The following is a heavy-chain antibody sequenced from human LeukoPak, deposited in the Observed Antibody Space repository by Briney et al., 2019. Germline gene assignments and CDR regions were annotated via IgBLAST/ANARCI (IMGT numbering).Heavy chain of an antibody. J-gene: IGHJ4*02. CDR2: ISSSSSYI. Sequence: GGSLRLSCAASGFTFSSYSMNWVRQAPGKGLEWVSSISSSSSYIYYADSVKGRFTISRDNAKNSLYLQMNSLRAEDTAVYYCARGVDYYDSSGYYYFDYWGQGTLVTVSS. CDR1: GFTFSSYS. CDR3: ARGVDYYDSSGYYYFDY. V-gene: IGHV3-21*01. D-gene: IGHD3-22*01.